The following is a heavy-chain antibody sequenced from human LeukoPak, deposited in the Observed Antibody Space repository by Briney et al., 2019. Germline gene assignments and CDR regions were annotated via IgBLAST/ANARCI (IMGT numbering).Heavy chain of an antibody. V-gene: IGHV3-53*01. CDR2: IYSGGST. Sequence: GGSLRLSCAASGITVSSYALHWVRQAPGKGLEWVSVIYSGGSTYYADSVKGRFTISRDNSKNTLYLQMNSLRVEDTAVYYCARPSGPYNWNPMDVWGKGTPVTVSS. D-gene: IGHD1-20*01. CDR1: GITVSSYA. CDR3: ARPSGPYNWNPMDV. J-gene: IGHJ6*03.